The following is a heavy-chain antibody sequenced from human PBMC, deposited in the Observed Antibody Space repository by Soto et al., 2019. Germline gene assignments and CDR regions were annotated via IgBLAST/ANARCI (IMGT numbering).Heavy chain of an antibody. CDR1: GYTFSSYV. D-gene: IGHD1-26*01. Sequence: ASVKVSCKASGYTFSSYVISWVRQAPGQGLEWMGWISAYNGNTNYAQKVQGRVTMTTDTSTSTAYMELRSLRSDDTAVYYCARDPSIVRASALDYWGQGTLVTVSS. V-gene: IGHV1-18*01. CDR2: ISAYNGNT. J-gene: IGHJ4*02. CDR3: ARDPSIVRASALDY.